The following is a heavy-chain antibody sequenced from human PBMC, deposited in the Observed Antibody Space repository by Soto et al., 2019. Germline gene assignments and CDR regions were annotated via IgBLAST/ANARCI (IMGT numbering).Heavy chain of an antibody. V-gene: IGHV3-7*01. Sequence: PGGSLRLSCAASGFTFSSYWMSWVRQAPGKGLEWVANIKQDGSEKYYVDSVKGRFTISRDNSKNTLYLDMTSMRGEDTAVYYCAKIRNYCTSTSCRPYYYPMDVWGQGTTVTVSS. CDR2: IKQDGSEK. CDR3: AKIRNYCTSTSCRPYYYPMDV. J-gene: IGHJ6*02. D-gene: IGHD2-2*01. CDR1: GFTFSSYW.